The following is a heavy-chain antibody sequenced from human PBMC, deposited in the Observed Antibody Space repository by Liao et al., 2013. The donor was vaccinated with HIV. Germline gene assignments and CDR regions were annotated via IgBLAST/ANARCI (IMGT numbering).Heavy chain of an antibody. J-gene: IGHJ4*02. D-gene: IGHD1-14*01. CDR2: IYTSGNT. CDR1: GGSINNHY. Sequence: QMQLQESGPGLVKPSETLSLTCAVSGGSINNHYWNWIRQPAGRGLEWIGRIYTSGNTNYNPSLKSRVTMSVDTSKNQFSLKLTSVTAADTAVYYCARGPGHFDYWGPGTRVTVSS. V-gene: IGHV4-4*07. CDR3: ARGPGHFDY.